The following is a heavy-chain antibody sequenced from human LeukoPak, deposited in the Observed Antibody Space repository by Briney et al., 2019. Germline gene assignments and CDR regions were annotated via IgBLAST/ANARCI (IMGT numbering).Heavy chain of an antibody. CDR3: ARGGMMAFDI. CDR2: INHSGST. CDR1: GGSFSGYY. Sequence: SETLSLTCAVYGGSFSGYYWSWIRQPPGKGLEWIGEINHSGSTNYNPSPKSRVTISLDTSKNQFSLKLSSVTAADTAVYYCARGGMMAFDIWGQGTMVTVSS. D-gene: IGHD1-26*01. V-gene: IGHV4-34*01. J-gene: IGHJ3*02.